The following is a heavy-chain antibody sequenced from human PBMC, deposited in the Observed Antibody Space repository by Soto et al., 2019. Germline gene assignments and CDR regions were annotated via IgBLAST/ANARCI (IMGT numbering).Heavy chain of an antibody. CDR1: GGSISSYY. CDR3: ASTAPLDYGGNSMNWFDP. V-gene: IGHV4-59*08. D-gene: IGHD4-17*01. J-gene: IGHJ5*02. Sequence: SETLSLTCTVSGGSISSYYWSWIRQPAGKGLEWIGYIYYSGSTNYNPSLKSRVTISVDTSKNQFSLKLSSVTAADTAVYYCASTAPLDYGGNSMNWFDPWGQGTLVTVSS. CDR2: IYYSGST.